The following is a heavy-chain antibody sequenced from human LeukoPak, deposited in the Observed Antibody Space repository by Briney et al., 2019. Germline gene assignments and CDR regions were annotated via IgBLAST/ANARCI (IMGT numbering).Heavy chain of an antibody. CDR1: GGSISSGDYY. D-gene: IGHD3-10*01. V-gene: IGHV4-30-4*01. Sequence: SQTLSLTGTVSGGSISSGDYYWSWIRQPPRKGLEWIGYIYYSGSTYYNPSLESRVTISVDTSKNQFSLKLSSVTAADTAVYYCARVVWFGELAYYFDYWGQGTLVTVSS. CDR3: ARVVWFGELAYYFDY. CDR2: IYYSGST. J-gene: IGHJ4*02.